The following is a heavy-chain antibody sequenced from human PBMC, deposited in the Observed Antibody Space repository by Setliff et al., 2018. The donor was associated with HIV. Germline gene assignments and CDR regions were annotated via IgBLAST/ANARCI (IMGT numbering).Heavy chain of an antibody. CDR2: MNPNSGVS. CDR3: ARAGRSGSYNHYYYYYMDV. D-gene: IGHD1-26*01. V-gene: IGHV1-8*01. Sequence: GASVKVSCKPSGHTFTNYDIHWMRRATGQGLEWMGWMNPNSGVSGYALKFHDRVTMTRDTSTSTVYMELSSLRSEDTAVYYCARAGRSGSYNHYYYYYMDVWGKGTTVTVSS. J-gene: IGHJ6*03. CDR1: GHTFTNYD.